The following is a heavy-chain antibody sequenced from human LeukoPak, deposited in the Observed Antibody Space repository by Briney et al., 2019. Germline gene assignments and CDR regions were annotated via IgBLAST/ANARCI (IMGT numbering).Heavy chain of an antibody. V-gene: IGHV3-53*01. CDR3: ARNLVDFTSFDY. J-gene: IGHJ4*02. CDR1: GFTVSSNY. CDR2: IYSGGST. D-gene: IGHD2-8*02. Sequence: GGSLRLSCAASGFTVSSNYMSWVRQAPGKGLEWVSVIYSGGSTYYADSVKGRFTISRDNSKNTVYLEMNSLRAEDTAVYYCARNLVDFTSFDYWGQGTLVTVSS.